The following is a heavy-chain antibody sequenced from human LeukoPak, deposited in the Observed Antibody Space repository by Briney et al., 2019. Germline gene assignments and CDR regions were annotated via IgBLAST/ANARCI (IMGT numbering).Heavy chain of an antibody. CDR1: GFTFSSYA. CDR2: IGGSGGST. D-gene: IGHD1-26*01. J-gene: IGHJ5*02. V-gene: IGHV3-23*01. CDR3: AKIRFSEQNWFDP. Sequence: PGESLRLSCAASGFTFSSYAMSWVRQAPGKGLEWVSAIGGSGGSTYYADSVKGRFTISRDNSKNTLYLQMNSLRAEDTAVYYCAKIRFSEQNWFDPWGQGTLVTVSS.